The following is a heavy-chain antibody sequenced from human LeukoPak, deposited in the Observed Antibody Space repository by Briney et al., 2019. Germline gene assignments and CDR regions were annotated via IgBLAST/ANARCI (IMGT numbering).Heavy chain of an antibody. CDR3: ARLKLGAYFDL. Sequence: SETLSLTCTVSGGSISTYYWSWIRQPPGRGLEWIGHIYYSGSTNYNPSLKGRVTISLDTSKNQCSLKLTSVSAADTAVYYCARLKLGAYFDLWGRGTLVTVSS. CDR2: IYYSGST. V-gene: IGHV4-59*08. D-gene: IGHD3-16*01. CDR1: GGSISTYY. J-gene: IGHJ2*01.